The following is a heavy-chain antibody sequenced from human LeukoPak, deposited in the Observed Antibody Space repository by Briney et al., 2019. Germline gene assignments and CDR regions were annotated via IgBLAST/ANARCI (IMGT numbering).Heavy chain of an antibody. J-gene: IGHJ4*02. CDR1: GFTFSNHW. D-gene: IGHD1-7*01. CDR3: AREYNWNYPDY. Sequence: GESLRLSCAASGFTFSNHWMHRVRQAPGKGLVWVSRISGDGSSTRYADSVKGRFTISRDNAKNTLFLQMNSLRAEDTAVYYCAREYNWNYPDYWGLGTLVIVSS. V-gene: IGHV3-74*01. CDR2: ISGDGSST.